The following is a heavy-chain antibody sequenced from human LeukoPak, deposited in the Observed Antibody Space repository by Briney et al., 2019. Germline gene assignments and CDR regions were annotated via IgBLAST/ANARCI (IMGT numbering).Heavy chain of an antibody. J-gene: IGHJ1*01. D-gene: IGHD3-22*01. CDR3: TGSYYYEYFQH. CDR1: GFNFSSYA. V-gene: IGHV3-30*04. CDR2: ISYGGIDK. Sequence: GGSLRLSCAASGFNFSSYAMHWVRQAPGEGLEWVGLISYGGIDKSYADSVKGRFTISRDNSKSTLYLQMNSLRAEDTALYYCTGSYYYEYFQHWGQGTLVTVSS.